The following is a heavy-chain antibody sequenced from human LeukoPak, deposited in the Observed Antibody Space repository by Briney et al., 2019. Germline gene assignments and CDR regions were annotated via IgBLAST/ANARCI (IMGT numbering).Heavy chain of an antibody. CDR3: ARICGYHRDY. J-gene: IGHJ4*02. CDR1: GFSLTTSGMC. CDR2: IDWDDDK. V-gene: IGHV2-70*11. D-gene: IGHD5-12*01. Sequence: SGPALVKPTQTLTLTCTFSGFSLTTSGMCVTWIRQPPGKALEWLARIDWDDDKYYSTSLKTRLTISKDTSKSQVVLTMTNMDPVDTATYYCARICGYHRDYWGQGTLVTVSS.